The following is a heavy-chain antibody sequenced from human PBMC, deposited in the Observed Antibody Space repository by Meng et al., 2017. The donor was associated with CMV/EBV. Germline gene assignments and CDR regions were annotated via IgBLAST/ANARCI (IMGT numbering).Heavy chain of an antibody. J-gene: IGHJ6*02. CDR2: INPNSGGT. D-gene: IGHD2-2*01. CDR3: ARTRRYCSSTSCPGAYGMDV. CDR1: GYTFTGDY. V-gene: IGHV1-2*02. Sequence: ASAKVSSKASGYTFTGDYMHWVRQAPGQGLEWMGWINPNSGGTNYAQKFQGRVTVTRDTSISTAYMELSRLRSDDTAVYYCARTRRYCSSTSCPGAYGMDVWGQGTTVTVSS.